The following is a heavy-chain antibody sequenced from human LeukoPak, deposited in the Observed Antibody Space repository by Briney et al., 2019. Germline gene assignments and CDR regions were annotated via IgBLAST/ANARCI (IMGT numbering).Heavy chain of an antibody. CDR2: IRYDGSNK. CDR3: AKDLPSYDFWSGSMY. J-gene: IGHJ4*02. D-gene: IGHD3-3*01. V-gene: IGHV3-30*02. CDR1: GFTFSSYG. Sequence: GGSLRLSCAASGFTFSSYGMHWVRQAPGKGLEWVAFIRYDGSNKYCAVSVKGRFTISRDNSKNTLYLQMNSLRAEDTAVYYCAKDLPSYDFWSGSMYWGQGTLVTVSS.